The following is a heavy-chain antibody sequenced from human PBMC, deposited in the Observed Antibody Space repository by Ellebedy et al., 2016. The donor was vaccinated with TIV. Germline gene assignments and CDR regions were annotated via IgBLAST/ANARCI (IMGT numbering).Heavy chain of an antibody. CDR3: ATTWHGKSNDAFDM. CDR2: ISAYNGNT. CDR1: GYTFTSYG. D-gene: IGHD4-23*01. Sequence: ASVKVSCKASGYTFTSYGISWVRQAPGQGLEWMGWISAYNGNTKYAQKLQGRVTMTTDTSTSTAYMELRSLRSDDTAVYYCATTWHGKSNDAFDMWGQGTMVTVSS. J-gene: IGHJ3*02. V-gene: IGHV1-18*01.